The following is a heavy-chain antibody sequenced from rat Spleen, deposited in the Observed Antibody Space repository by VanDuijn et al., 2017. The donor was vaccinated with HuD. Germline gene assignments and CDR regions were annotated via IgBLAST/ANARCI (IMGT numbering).Heavy chain of an antibody. CDR2: IIYDGSST. Sequence: EVQLVESDGGLVQPGRSLKLSCAASGFTFSDYAMAWVRQSPKKGLEWVTTIIYDGSSTYYRDSVKGRFTISRDNAKSTLYLQMDSLRSEDTATYYCATYTNYYVMDAWGQGASVTVSS. CDR3: ATYTNYYVMDA. V-gene: IGHV5-17*01. CDR1: GFTFSDYA. J-gene: IGHJ4*01. D-gene: IGHD1-2*01.